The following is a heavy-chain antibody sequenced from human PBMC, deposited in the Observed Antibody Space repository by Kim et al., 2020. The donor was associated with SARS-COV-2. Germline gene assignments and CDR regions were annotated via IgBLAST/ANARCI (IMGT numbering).Heavy chain of an antibody. CDR1: GFTFDDYA. J-gene: IGHJ6*02. Sequence: GGSLRLSCAASGFTFDDYAMHWVRQPPGKGLEWVSLITGDDVTTFYADSVKGRFTISRDNSKNSLYLQMNSLRTEDTALYYCAKVMRGRSGRPVRGRYGMDVWGQGTTVTVSS. CDR2: ITGDDVTT. CDR3: AKVMRGRSGRPVRGRYGMDV. D-gene: IGHD3-10*02. V-gene: IGHV3-43*02.